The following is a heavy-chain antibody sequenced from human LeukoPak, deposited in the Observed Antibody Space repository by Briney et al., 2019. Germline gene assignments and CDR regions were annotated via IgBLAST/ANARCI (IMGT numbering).Heavy chain of an antibody. Sequence: GGSLRLSCAASGFTFSIYAMSWVRQAPGKGLEWVSAISGSGGTAYYADSVKGRFTISRDNSKNTLYLQMNSLRAEDTAVYYCARGGARTTVVSLDYWGQGTLVTVSS. D-gene: IGHD4-23*01. CDR2: ISGSGGTA. J-gene: IGHJ4*02. CDR1: GFTFSIYA. V-gene: IGHV3-23*01. CDR3: ARGGARTTVVSLDY.